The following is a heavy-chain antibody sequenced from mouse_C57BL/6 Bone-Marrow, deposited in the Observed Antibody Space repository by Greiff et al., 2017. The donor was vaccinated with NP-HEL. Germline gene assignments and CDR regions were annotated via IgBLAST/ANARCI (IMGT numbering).Heavy chain of an antibody. Sequence: EVKLQESGPGLVKPSQSLSLTCSVTGYSITSGYYWNWIRQFPGNKLEWMGYISYDGSNNYNPSLKNRISITRDTSKNQFFLKLNSVTTEDTATYYCDRGYGNYDAMDYWGQGTSVTVSS. D-gene: IGHD2-1*01. CDR2: ISYDGSN. J-gene: IGHJ4*01. V-gene: IGHV3-6*01. CDR3: DRGYGNYDAMDY. CDR1: GYSITSGYY.